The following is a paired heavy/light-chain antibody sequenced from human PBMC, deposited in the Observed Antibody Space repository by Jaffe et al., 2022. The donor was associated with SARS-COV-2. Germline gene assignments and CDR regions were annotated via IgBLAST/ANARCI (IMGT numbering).Heavy chain of an antibody. CDR2: IYWDDDS. Sequence: QITLKESGPTLVKPTQTLTLTCTFSGFSLTTNGVCVAWIRQPPGKALEWLGLIYWDDDSRYSPSLESRLTITKDTYNNQVVLTMTNMDPEDTATYYCAHAAGIAAAGYPFDSWGQGVLVTVSS. J-gene: IGHJ4*02. CDR3: AHAAGIAAAGYPFDS. CDR1: GFSLTTNGVC. V-gene: IGHV2-5*02. D-gene: IGHD6-13*01.
Light chain of an antibody. Sequence: DIQMTQSLSSLSASVGDRVTITCRASQSIRRSLNWYQQKPGKAPELLIFGASSLQGGVPSRFSGSGSETDFTLTVSGLQPEDFATYYCQQSYSLPYTFGQGTKVDIK. CDR2: GAS. CDR1: QSIRRS. V-gene: IGKV1-39*01. CDR3: QQSYSLPYT. J-gene: IGKJ2*01.